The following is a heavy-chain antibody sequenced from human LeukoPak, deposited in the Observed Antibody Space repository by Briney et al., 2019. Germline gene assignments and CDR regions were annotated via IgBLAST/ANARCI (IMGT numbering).Heavy chain of an antibody. CDR1: GGSISSYY. V-gene: IGHV4-59*01. CDR3: AGSRDGYNYV. D-gene: IGHD5-24*01. CDR2: IYYSGST. J-gene: IGHJ4*02. Sequence: SETLSLTCTVSGGSISSYYWSWIRQPPAKGLEWIGYIYYSGSTNYNPSLKIRVTISVDTSKNQFSLKLSSVTAADTAVYYCAGSRDGYNYVWGQGTLVTVSS.